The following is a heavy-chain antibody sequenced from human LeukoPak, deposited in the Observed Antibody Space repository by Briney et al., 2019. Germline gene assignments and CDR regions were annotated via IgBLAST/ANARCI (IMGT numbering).Heavy chain of an antibody. CDR1: GGSISSYY. V-gene: IGHV4-59*12. CDR2: IYYSGST. J-gene: IGHJ5*02. CDR3: ARTADYGSGSYWFDP. Sequence: SETLSLTCTVSGGSISSYYWSWIRQPPGKGLEWIGYIYYSGSTNYNPSLKSRVTISVDTSKNQFSLKLSSVTAADTAVYYCARTADYGSGSYWFDPWGQGTLVTVSS. D-gene: IGHD3-10*01.